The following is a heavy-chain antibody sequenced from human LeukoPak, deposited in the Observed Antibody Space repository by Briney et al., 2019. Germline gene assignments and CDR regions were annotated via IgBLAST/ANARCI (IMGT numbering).Heavy chain of an antibody. CDR2: TSSRSSTI. D-gene: IGHD2-2*01. V-gene: IGHV3-48*01. J-gene: IGHJ4*02. CDR3: ARALGYCSSASCYYFDN. Sequence: GGSLRLPCAASGFTFSSYSMNWVRQAPGKGLEWVSYTSSRSSTIYYADSVKGRFTISRDNAKNSLYLQMNSLRAEDTAVYYCARALGYCSSASCYYFDNWGQGTLVTVSS. CDR1: GFTFSSYS.